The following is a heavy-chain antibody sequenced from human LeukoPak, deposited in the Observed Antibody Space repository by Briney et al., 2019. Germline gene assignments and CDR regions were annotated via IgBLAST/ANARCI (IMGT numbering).Heavy chain of an antibody. CDR1: GFTFSSYW. CDR2: INSDGSST. D-gene: IGHD3-9*01. J-gene: IGHJ4*02. CDR3: ARGVEYHDILTGYYDLRY. V-gene: IGHV3-74*01. Sequence: GGSLRLSCAASGFTFSSYWMHWVRQAPGKGLVWVSRINSDGSSTSYADSVKGRFTISRDNAKNTLYLQMNSLRAEDTAVYYCARGVEYHDILTGYYDLRYWGQGTLVTVSS.